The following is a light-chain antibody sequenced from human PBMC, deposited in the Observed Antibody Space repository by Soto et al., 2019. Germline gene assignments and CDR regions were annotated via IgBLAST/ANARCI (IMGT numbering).Light chain of an antibody. CDR3: SSYTSSSSYV. V-gene: IGLV2-14*01. J-gene: IGLJ1*01. CDR1: SSDVGGYNY. Sequence: ALTQPASVSGSPGQSITISCTGTSSDVGGYNYVSWYQQHPGKAPKLMIYDVSNRPSGVSNRFSGSKSGNTASLTISGLQAEDEADYYCSSYTSSSSYVFGTGTKVTVL. CDR2: DVS.